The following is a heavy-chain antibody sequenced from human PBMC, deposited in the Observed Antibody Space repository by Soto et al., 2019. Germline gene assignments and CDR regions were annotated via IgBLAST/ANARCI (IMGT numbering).Heavy chain of an antibody. CDR3: ARDRDMVGASLLAY. Sequence: EVQLVESGGGLVQPGGSLRLSCAASGFTFRGYWMNWVRQAPGKGLVWVSHITTDGGSTNYADSVKGRFTISRDNAXETIYLYMSSLRGDETAVYYGARDRDMVGASLLAYWGQGTLVTVAS. CDR1: GFTFRGYW. D-gene: IGHD1-26*01. J-gene: IGHJ4*02. V-gene: IGHV3-74*01. CDR2: ITTDGGST.